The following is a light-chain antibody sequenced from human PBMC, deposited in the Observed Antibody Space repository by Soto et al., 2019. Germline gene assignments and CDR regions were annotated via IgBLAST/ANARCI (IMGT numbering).Light chain of an antibody. CDR2: DAS. J-gene: IGKJ5*01. V-gene: IGKV3-11*01. Sequence: DIELTQSPATLSLSPGERATLSCRTSQSVSSCFAWYQQKPGRAPRLLIYDASNRATGIPARFIGSGSGTDFTLTISSLEPEDFAVYYCQQRSNWPITFGQGTRLEIK. CDR3: QQRSNWPIT. CDR1: QSVSSC.